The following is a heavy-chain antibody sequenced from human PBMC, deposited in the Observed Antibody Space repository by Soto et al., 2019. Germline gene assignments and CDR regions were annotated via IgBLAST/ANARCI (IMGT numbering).Heavy chain of an antibody. CDR1: GFTVSSNY. D-gene: IGHD3-10*01. V-gene: IGHV3-66*04. CDR3: ARQYGSGSYYYYYYYMDV. CDR2: IYSGGST. J-gene: IGHJ6*03. Sequence: GSLRLSCAASGFTVSSNYMSWVRQAPGKGLEWVSVIYSGGSTYYADSVKGRFTISRDNSKNTLYLQMNSLRAEDTAVYYCARQYGSGSYYYYYYYMDVWGKGTTVTVSS.